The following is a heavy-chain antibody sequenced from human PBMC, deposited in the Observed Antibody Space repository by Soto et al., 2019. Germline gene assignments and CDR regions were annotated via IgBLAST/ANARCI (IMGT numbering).Heavy chain of an antibody. CDR3: ARGQRFSDWFDP. CDR2: VYSSGGT. J-gene: IGHJ5*02. D-gene: IGHD3-3*01. V-gene: IGHV4-4*07. CDR1: GGSMSSYY. Sequence: SETLSLTCTVSGGSMSSYYWTWIRQPAGKGLEWIGRVYSSGGTHYNPSLKSRVTISLDTSKNQFSLRLLSATDADTAVYYCARGQRFSDWFDPWGQGTLVTVSS.